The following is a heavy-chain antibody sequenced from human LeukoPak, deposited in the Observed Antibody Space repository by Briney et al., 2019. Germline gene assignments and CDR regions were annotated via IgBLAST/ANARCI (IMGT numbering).Heavy chain of an antibody. D-gene: IGHD3-10*02. CDR3: ASLGSGSYYNVLDY. CDR1: GFTFGDYG. J-gene: IGHJ4*02. V-gene: IGHV3-49*04. CDR2: IRSKAYGGTT. Sequence: GRSLRLSCTASGFTFGDYGMSWVRQAPGKGLEWVGFIRSKAYGGTTEYAASVKGRFTISRDDSKSIAYLQMNSLKTEDTAVYYCASLGSGSYYNVLDYWGQGTLVAVSS.